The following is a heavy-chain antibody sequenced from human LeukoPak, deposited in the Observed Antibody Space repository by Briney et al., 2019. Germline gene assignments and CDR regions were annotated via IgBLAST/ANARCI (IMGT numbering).Heavy chain of an antibody. CDR1: GFTFDDYA. V-gene: IGHV3-9*01. D-gene: IGHD5-12*01. Sequence: GGSLRLSCAASGFTFDDYAMHWVRQAPGKGLEWVSGISWNSGSIGYADSVKGRFTISRDNAKNSLYLQMNSLRAEDTALYYCAKDNSDYLSWWFDPWGQGTLVTVSS. CDR3: AKDNSDYLSWWFDP. CDR2: ISWNSGSI. J-gene: IGHJ5*02.